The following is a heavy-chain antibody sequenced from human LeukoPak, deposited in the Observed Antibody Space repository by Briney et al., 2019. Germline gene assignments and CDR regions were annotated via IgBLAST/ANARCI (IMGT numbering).Heavy chain of an antibody. V-gene: IGHV4-39*01. J-gene: IGHJ6*03. Sequence: SETLSLTCTVSGGSTSRNNYHWGWIRQPPGKGLEWIATIYYSGSTYYNPSLKSRVTVSVDTSKNQFSLKLSSVTAADTAVYYCARVVPSYMDVWGKGTTVTVSS. CDR3: ARVVPSYMDV. D-gene: IGHD2-15*01. CDR2: IYYSGST. CDR1: GGSTSRNNYH.